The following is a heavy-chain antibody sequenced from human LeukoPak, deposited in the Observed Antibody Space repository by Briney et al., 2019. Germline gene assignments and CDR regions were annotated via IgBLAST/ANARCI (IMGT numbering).Heavy chain of an antibody. Sequence: SETLSLTCTVSGGSISSSSYYWGWIRQPPGKGLEWIGSIYYSGSTYYNPSLKSRVTISVDTSKNQFSLKLSSVTAADTAVYYCARATYDSTGWYWGQGTLVTVSS. V-gene: IGHV4-39*07. D-gene: IGHD3-22*01. CDR1: GGSISSSSYY. J-gene: IGHJ4*02. CDR2: IYYSGST. CDR3: ARATYDSTGWY.